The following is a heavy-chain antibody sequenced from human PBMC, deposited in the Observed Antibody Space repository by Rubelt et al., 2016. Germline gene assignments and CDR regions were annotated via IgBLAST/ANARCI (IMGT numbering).Heavy chain of an antibody. CDR3: TTGVGY. CDR2: IKSKTDGGTT. J-gene: IGHJ4*02. CDR1: GFTFNNAW. Sequence: EVQLVESGGGLVKPGGSLRLSCAASGFTFNNAWMSWVRQAPGKGLEWVGRIKSKTDGGTTDYAAPVKGRFTIVIDDSKNTLYLQMNNLKFEDTGVYDCTTGVGYWGQGTLVSVSS. V-gene: IGHV3-15*01.